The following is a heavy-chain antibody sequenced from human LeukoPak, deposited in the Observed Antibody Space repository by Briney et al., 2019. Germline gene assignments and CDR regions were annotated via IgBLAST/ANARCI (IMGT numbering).Heavy chain of an antibody. Sequence: ASVKVSCKVSGYTLSELSIHWVRQAPRKGLEWMGGFEPADGETIYAQKFQGRVTMTEDTSTNTAYMELTSLTSDDTAMYFCATHTGGYNYWWFDIWGQGTLVTVSS. V-gene: IGHV1-24*01. CDR1: GYTLSELS. CDR3: ATHTGGYNYWWFDI. CDR2: FEPADGET. J-gene: IGHJ5*02. D-gene: IGHD5-24*01.